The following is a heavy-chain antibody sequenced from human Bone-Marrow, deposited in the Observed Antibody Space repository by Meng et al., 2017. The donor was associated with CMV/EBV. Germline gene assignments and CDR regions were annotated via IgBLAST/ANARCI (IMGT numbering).Heavy chain of an antibody. D-gene: IGHD1-1*01. CDR3: AKDDHNWNEIYYGMDV. J-gene: IGHJ6*02. Sequence: GESLKISCAASGFTFSSYWMHWVRQAPGEGLVWVSRINSDGSSTSYADSVKGRFTISRDNAKNTLYLQMNSLRAEDTAVYYCAKDDHNWNEIYYGMDVWGQGTTVTVSS. CDR1: GFTFSSYW. CDR2: INSDGSST. V-gene: IGHV3-74*01.